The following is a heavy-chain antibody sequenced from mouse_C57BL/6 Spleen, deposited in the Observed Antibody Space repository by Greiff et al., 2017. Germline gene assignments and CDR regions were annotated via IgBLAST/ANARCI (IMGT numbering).Heavy chain of an antibody. CDR1: GYTFTSYW. CDR3: ARPYDYGSSYWYFDV. Sequence: QVQLQQPGAELVKPGASVKLSCKASGYTFTSYWMHWVKQRPGQGLEWIGMIHPNSGSTNYNEKFKSKATLTVDKSSSTAYMQLSSLTSEDSAVYYCARPYDYGSSYWYFDVWGTGTTVTVSS. V-gene: IGHV1-64*01. D-gene: IGHD1-1*01. J-gene: IGHJ1*03. CDR2: IHPNSGST.